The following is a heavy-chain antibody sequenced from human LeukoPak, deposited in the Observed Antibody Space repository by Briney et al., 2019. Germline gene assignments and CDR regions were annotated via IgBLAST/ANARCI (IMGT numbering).Heavy chain of an antibody. CDR3: ARGDSDGDSGYFDY. J-gene: IGHJ4*02. V-gene: IGHV4-59*01. CDR1: GVSISSYY. CDR2: IYYSGST. Sequence: SETLSLTCTVSGVSISSYYWSWIRQPPGKGLEWIGYIYYSGSTNYNPSLKSRVTISVDTSKNQFSLKLSSVTAADTAVYYCARGDSDGDSGYFDYWGQGTLVTVSS. D-gene: IGHD4-17*01.